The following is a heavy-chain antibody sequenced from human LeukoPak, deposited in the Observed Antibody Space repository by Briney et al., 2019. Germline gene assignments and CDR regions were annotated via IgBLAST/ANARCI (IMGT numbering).Heavy chain of an antibody. D-gene: IGHD4-17*01. Sequence: PGGSLRLSCAASGFTFSYFYMTWIRQAPGKGLEWVSYISSSGSTIYYADSVKGRFTISRDNAKNSLYLQMNSLRAEDTAVYYCARRLRRNYFDYWGQGTPVTVSS. CDR1: GFTFSYFY. J-gene: IGHJ4*02. V-gene: IGHV3-11*04. CDR2: ISSSGSTI. CDR3: ARRLRRNYFDY.